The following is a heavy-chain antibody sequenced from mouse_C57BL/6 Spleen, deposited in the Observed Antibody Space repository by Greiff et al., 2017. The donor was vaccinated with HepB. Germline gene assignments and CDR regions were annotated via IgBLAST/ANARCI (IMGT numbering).Heavy chain of an antibody. CDR3: ERGGKQGGYYFDN. CDR2: ISDGGSYT. Sequence: EVQVVESGGGLVKPGGSLKLSCAASGFTFSSYAMSWVRQTPEKRLEWVATISDGGSYTYYPDNVKGRFTISRDNAKNNLYLQMSHLKSEDTAMYYCERGGKQGGYYFDNWGQGTTLTVSS. J-gene: IGHJ2*01. CDR1: GFTFSSYA. V-gene: IGHV5-4*01.